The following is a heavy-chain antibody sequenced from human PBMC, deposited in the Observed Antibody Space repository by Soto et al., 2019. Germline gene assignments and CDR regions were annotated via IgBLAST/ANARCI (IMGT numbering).Heavy chain of an antibody. CDR2: ISAYNGNT. CDR3: AREGLRSGPLYGMDV. CDR1: GYTFTSYS. J-gene: IGHJ6*02. V-gene: IGHV1-18*04. D-gene: IGHD3-3*01. Sequence: ASVKVSCKPSGYTFTSYSISWVRQAPGQGLECMGWISAYNGNTNYAQKLQGRVTMTTDTSASTAYMELRSLRSDDTAVYYCAREGLRSGPLYGMDVWGQGTTVTVSS.